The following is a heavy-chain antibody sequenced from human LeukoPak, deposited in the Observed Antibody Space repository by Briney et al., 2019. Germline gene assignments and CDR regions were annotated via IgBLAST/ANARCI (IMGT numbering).Heavy chain of an antibody. V-gene: IGHV3-48*03. CDR2: ISSSGSTI. Sequence: GGSLRLSCAASGFTFSSYEMNWVRQAPGKGLEWVSYISSSGSTICYADSVKGRFTISRDNAKNSLYLQMNSLRAEDTAVYYCAREPTPEGEPHYYYGMDVWGKGTTVTVSS. J-gene: IGHJ6*04. CDR1: GFTFSSYE. CDR3: AREPTPEGEPHYYYGMDV. D-gene: IGHD2-15*01.